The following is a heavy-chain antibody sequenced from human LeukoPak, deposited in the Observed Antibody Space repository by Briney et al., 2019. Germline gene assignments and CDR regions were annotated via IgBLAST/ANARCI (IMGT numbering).Heavy chain of an antibody. J-gene: IGHJ4*02. V-gene: IGHV3-48*01. D-gene: IGHD3-3*01. Sequence: PGGFLRLSCAASGFTFSSYSMNWVRQAPGKGLEWVSYISSSSSTIYYADSVKGRFTISRDNAKNSLYLQMNSLRAEDTAVYYCARDSETYYDFWSGYYGSFDYWGQGTLVTVSS. CDR3: ARDSETYYDFWSGYYGSFDY. CDR2: ISSSSSTI. CDR1: GFTFSSYS.